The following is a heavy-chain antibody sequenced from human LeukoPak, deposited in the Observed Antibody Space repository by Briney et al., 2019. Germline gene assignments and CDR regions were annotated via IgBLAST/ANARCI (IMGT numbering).Heavy chain of an antibody. CDR3: AKTLFPGIAVAGTFDY. CDR1: GFTFDDYA. Sequence: PGRSLRLSCAASGFTFDDYAMHWVRQAPGKGLEWVSGISWNSGSIGYADSVKGRFTISRDNAKNSLYLQMNSLRAEDTASYYCAKTLFPGIAVAGTFDYWGQGTLVTVSS. CDR2: ISWNSGSI. J-gene: IGHJ4*02. D-gene: IGHD6-19*01. V-gene: IGHV3-9*01.